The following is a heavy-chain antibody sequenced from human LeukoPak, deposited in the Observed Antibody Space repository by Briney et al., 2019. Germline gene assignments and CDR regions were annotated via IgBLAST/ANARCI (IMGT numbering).Heavy chain of an antibody. CDR1: GGSISSGCYY. V-gene: IGHV4-31*03. CDR3: ASAPSGSYSDY. D-gene: IGHD1-26*01. J-gene: IGHJ4*02. Sequence: SETLSLTCTVSGGSISSGCYYWNWIRQHPGKGLEWIGFIYYTGRTDYNPSRKSRLTISVDTSKNQFSLKLSSVTAADTAVYYCASAPSGSYSDYWGQGILVTVSS. CDR2: IYYTGRT.